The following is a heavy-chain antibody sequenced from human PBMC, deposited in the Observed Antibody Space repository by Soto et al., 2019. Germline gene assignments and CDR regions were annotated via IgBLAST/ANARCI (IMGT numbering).Heavy chain of an antibody. CDR3: ARDLTPPRGMDV. J-gene: IGHJ6*02. CDR2: IWYDGSNK. Sequence: QVQLVESGGGVVQPGRSLRLSCAASGFTFSSYGMHWVRQAPGKGLEWVAVIWYDGSNKYYADSVKGRFTISRDNSKNTLYLQMNNLRAEDTAVYYCARDLTPPRGMDVWGQGTTVTVSS. CDR1: GFTFSSYG. V-gene: IGHV3-33*01.